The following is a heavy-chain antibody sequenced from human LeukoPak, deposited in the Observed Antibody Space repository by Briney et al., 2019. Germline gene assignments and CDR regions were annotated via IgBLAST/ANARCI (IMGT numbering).Heavy chain of an antibody. Sequence: GASVKVSCKTSGYTFTSYAMHWVRQAPGQRLEWMGWINAGNGNTKYSQKFQGRVTITRDTSASTAYMELSSLRSEDTAVYYCARGGEYSYGYVDFDSWGQGTLVTVSS. J-gene: IGHJ4*02. CDR1: GYTFTSYA. CDR2: INAGNGNT. V-gene: IGHV1-3*01. D-gene: IGHD5-18*01. CDR3: ARGGEYSYGYVDFDS.